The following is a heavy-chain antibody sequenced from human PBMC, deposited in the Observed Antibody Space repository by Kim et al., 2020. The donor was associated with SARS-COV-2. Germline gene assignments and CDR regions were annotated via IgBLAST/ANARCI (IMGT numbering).Heavy chain of an antibody. J-gene: IGHJ4*02. V-gene: IGHV1-3*01. Sequence: KFQGRVTITRETSASTAYMELSSLRSEDTAVYYCARVSKGYGSGSYSFGYWGQGTLVTVSS. CDR3: ARVSKGYGSGSYSFGY. D-gene: IGHD3-10*01.